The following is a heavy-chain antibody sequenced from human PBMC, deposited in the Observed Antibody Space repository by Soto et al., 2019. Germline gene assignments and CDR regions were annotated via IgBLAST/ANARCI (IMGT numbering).Heavy chain of an antibody. D-gene: IGHD6-6*01. CDR1: GFTFSSYG. Sequence: QVQLVESGGGVVQPGRSLRLSCAASGFTFSSYGMHWVRQGPGTGLEWVAVISYDGSNKYYADSVKGRFTISRDNSKNTLYMQMNSLRSEDTAVYYCAKERYSSSSPDFDYWGQGTLVTVSS. V-gene: IGHV3-30*18. CDR3: AKERYSSSSPDFDY. J-gene: IGHJ4*02. CDR2: ISYDGSNK.